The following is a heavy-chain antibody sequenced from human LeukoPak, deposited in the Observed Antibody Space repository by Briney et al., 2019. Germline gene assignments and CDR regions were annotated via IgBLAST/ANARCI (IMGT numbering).Heavy chain of an antibody. CDR3: ARDNTGYWTFDY. Sequence: SQTLSLTCTVSGGSINSGGYYWSWIRQHPGKGLEWIGYIYYSGSTYYNLSLKSRVTISRDTSKNQFSLKLTSVTAADTAVYYCARDNTGYWTFDYWGQGTLVTVSS. J-gene: IGHJ4*02. CDR1: GGSINSGGYY. V-gene: IGHV4-31*03. D-gene: IGHD3-22*01. CDR2: IYYSGST.